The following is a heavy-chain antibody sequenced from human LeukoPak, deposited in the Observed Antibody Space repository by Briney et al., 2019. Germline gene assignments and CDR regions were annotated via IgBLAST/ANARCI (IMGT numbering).Heavy chain of an antibody. CDR3: ARDPLNYYDSSGYDYYYGMDV. J-gene: IGHJ6*02. CDR1: GGSISSGGYY. D-gene: IGHD3-22*01. CDR2: IYYSGST. Sequence: TLSLTCTVSGGSISSGGYYWSWIRQHPGKGLEGIGYIYYSGSTCYNPSLKRRVTISADTSKNQYSLKLSSVTAADTAVYYCARDPLNYYDSSGYDYYYGMDVWGQGTTVTVSS. V-gene: IGHV4-31*03.